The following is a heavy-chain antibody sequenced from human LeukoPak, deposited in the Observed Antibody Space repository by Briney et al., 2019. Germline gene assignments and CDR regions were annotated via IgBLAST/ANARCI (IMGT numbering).Heavy chain of an antibody. CDR1: GFTFDDYA. CDR3: AKMTYYDFWSGYEYYFDY. Sequence: PGGSLRLSCAASGFTFDDYAMHWARQAPGKGLEWVSGISWNSGSIGYADSVKGRFTISRDNAKNSLYLQMNSLRAEDTALYYCAKMTYYDFWSGYEYYFDYWGQGTLVTVSS. V-gene: IGHV3-9*01. J-gene: IGHJ4*02. CDR2: ISWNSGSI. D-gene: IGHD3-3*01.